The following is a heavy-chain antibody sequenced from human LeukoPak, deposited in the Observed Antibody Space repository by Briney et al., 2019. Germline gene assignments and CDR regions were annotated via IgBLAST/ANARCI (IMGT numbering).Heavy chain of an antibody. Sequence: KSGGSLRHSCAESGFTLCDYNMGWGPQGPGEGVGGVSYISSSGRTIYYADTVRGRFTISRDKAKNSLYLRMNRLRDEDTAVYYCARDLLPGIAAFDYWGQGTLATVSS. CDR1: GFTLCDYN. CDR3: ARDLLPGIAAFDY. V-gene: IGHV3-11*04. CDR2: ISSSGRTI. J-gene: IGHJ4*02. D-gene: IGHD6-13*01.